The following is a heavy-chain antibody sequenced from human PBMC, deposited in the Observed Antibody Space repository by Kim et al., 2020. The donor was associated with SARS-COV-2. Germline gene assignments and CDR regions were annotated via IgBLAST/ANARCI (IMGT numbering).Heavy chain of an antibody. J-gene: IGHJ4*02. D-gene: IGHD6-13*01. CDR3: ARAGHYSSSWYSLDS. Sequence: SETLSLTCSVSGGSINTYYWSWVRQSPGKGLEWVGFIHDSGSTNYNPSLKSRVTISVDTSKNQFSLKLSFVTAADTAIYYCARAGHYSSSWYSLDSWGQGTLVTVSS. CDR2: IHDSGST. CDR1: GGSINTYY. V-gene: IGHV4-59*13.